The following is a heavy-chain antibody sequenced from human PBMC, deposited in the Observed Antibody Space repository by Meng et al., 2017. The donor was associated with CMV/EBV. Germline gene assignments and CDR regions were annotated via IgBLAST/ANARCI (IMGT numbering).Heavy chain of an antibody. D-gene: IGHD6-6*01. Sequence: RQEAGPGLVNPSETLSLTCTVSGGSISSSSYYWGWIRQPPGKGLEWIGSIYYSGSTYYNPSLKSRVTISVDTSKNQFSLKLSSVTAADTAVYYCARSIAARPYRYNWFDPWGQGTLVTVSS. CDR1: GGSISSSSYY. CDR3: ARSIAARPYRYNWFDP. CDR2: IYYSGST. V-gene: IGHV4-39*07. J-gene: IGHJ5*02.